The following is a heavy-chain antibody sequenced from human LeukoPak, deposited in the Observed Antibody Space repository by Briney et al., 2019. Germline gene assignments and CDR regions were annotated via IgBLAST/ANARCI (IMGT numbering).Heavy chain of an antibody. D-gene: IGHD2-2*01. CDR2: ISASGGST. CDR1: GLTFSSYA. J-gene: IGHJ3*02. CDR3: AKDHSGDSVVGFDM. Sequence: GGSLRLFCALSGLTFSSYAMLWLPQARGKGGEWVSGISASGGSTYYAESVKGRFTIFRDNSKNTLNLQMNSLRAEDTAVYYCAKDHSGDSVVGFDMRGQGAMVTVSS. V-gene: IGHV3-23*01.